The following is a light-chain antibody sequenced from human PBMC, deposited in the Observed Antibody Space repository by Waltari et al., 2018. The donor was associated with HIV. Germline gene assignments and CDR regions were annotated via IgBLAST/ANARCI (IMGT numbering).Light chain of an antibody. CDR2: WAF. CDR3: QQYYSSPQT. Sequence: DIVMTQSPDSLAVSLGERATINCKSSQSVLYSSNNKNYLAWYQQKPGQPPKLLIYWAFTRDSGVPDRFSGSGSGTDFSLTISSLQAEDVAVYYCQQYYSSPQTFGQGTKVEIK. CDR1: QSVLYSSNNKNY. J-gene: IGKJ2*01. V-gene: IGKV4-1*01.